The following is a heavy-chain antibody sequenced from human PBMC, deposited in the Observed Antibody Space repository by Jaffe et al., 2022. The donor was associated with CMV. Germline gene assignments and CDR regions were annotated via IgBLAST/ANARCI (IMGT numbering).Heavy chain of an antibody. CDR3: AKDLSIAAAGSGMDV. Sequence: EVQLVESGGGLVQPGRSLRLSCAASGFTFDDYAMHWVRQAPGKGLEWVSGISWNSGSIGYADSVKGRFTISRDNAKNSLYLQMNSLRAEDTALYYCAKDLSIAAAGSGMDVWGQGTTVTVSS. J-gene: IGHJ6*02. D-gene: IGHD6-13*01. CDR1: GFTFDDYA. CDR2: ISWNSGSI. V-gene: IGHV3-9*01.